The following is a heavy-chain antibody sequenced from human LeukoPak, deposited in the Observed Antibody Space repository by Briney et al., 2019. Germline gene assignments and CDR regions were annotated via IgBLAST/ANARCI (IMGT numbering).Heavy chain of an antibody. CDR1: GYTFTTYY. D-gene: IGHD6-19*01. J-gene: IGHJ4*02. V-gene: IGHV1-2*02. CDR3: ARAGSSGWYEALDY. Sequence: ASVKVSCKVFGYTFTTYYIHWVRQAPGQGLEWMGWINPNSGGTNYAQKFQGRVTMTRDTSISTAYMELSRLRSDDTAVYYCARAGSSGWYEALDYWGQGTLLTVSS. CDR2: INPNSGGT.